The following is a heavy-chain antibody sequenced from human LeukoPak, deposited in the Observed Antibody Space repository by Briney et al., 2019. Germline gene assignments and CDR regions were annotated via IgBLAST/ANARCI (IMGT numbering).Heavy chain of an antibody. J-gene: IGHJ4*02. D-gene: IGHD2-8*02. Sequence: ASVTLSCTASGATFSSYAISWVRQAPGQGLERMGGFIPIFGTANYAQKFQCRVTIATDESTSTAYMELRSLRSEDAAVYDCAREILGVSSYYDYWGQGTLVTVSS. CDR1: GATFSSYA. CDR3: AREILGVSSYYDY. CDR2: FIPIFGTA. V-gene: IGHV1-69*05.